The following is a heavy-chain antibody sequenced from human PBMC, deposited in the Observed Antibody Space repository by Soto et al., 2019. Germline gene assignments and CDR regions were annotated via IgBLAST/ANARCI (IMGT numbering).Heavy chain of an antibody. D-gene: IGHD6-13*01. J-gene: IGHJ4*02. Sequence: ASVKVSCKASGYTFTGYYMHWVRQAPGQGLEWMGWINPNSGGTNYAQKFQGWVTMNRDTSISTAYMELSRLRSDDTSVYYCARGPRIAAAGPFDYWGQGTLVTVSS. CDR1: GYTFTGYY. CDR3: ARGPRIAAAGPFDY. CDR2: INPNSGGT. V-gene: IGHV1-2*04.